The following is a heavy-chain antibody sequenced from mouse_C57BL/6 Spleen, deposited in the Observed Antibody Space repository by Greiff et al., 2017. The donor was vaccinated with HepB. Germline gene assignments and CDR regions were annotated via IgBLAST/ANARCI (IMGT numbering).Heavy chain of an antibody. J-gene: IGHJ2*01. D-gene: IGHD2-1*01. CDR3: ARNYGNFYFDY. CDR1: GYAFSSSW. Sequence: QVPLQQSGPELVKPGASVKISCKASGYAFSSSWMNWVKQRPGKGLEWIGRIYPGDGDTNYNGKFKGKATLTADKSSSTAYMQLSSLTSEDSAVYFCARNYGNFYFDYWGQGTTLTVSS. V-gene: IGHV1-82*01. CDR2: IYPGDGDT.